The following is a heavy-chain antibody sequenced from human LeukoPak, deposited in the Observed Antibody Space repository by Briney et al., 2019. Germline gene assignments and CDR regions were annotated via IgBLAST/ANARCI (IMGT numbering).Heavy chain of an antibody. CDR2: ISSSSSYI. D-gene: IGHD3-22*01. J-gene: IGHJ4*02. Sequence: GGSLRLSCAASGFTFSSYSMSWVRQAPGKGLEWVSSISSSSSYIYYADSVKSRFTISRDNAKNSLYLQMNSLRAEDTAVYYCAREEPYYYDSSGYFDYWGQGTLVTVSS. CDR3: AREEPYYYDSSGYFDY. V-gene: IGHV3-21*01. CDR1: GFTFSSYS.